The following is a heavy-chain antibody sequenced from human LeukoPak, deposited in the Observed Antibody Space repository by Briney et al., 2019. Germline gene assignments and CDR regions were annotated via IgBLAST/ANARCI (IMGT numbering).Heavy chain of an antibody. D-gene: IGHD2-15*01. Sequence: GGSLRLSCAASGFTFKNAWMNWVRQAPGKGLEWVGRIKSNSTSGTTDYAAPVTGGFTISRDDSKNTLYLHMNSLTTEDTAVYYCTTYCSGGACYSGEYFDYWGQGTLVTVSS. V-gene: IGHV3-15*01. CDR2: IKSNSTSGTT. CDR1: GFTFKNAW. CDR3: TTYCSGGACYSGEYFDY. J-gene: IGHJ4*02.